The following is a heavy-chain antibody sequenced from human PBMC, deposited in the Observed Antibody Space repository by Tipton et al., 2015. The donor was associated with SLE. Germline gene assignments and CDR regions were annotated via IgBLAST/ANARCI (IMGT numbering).Heavy chain of an antibody. D-gene: IGHD4-17*01. CDR3: AKDYNHDNADYN. Sequence: SLRLSCAASGFAFSSYAMSWVRQPPGKGLEWIGEIHHSGSTNSNPSLKSRVTISVDKSKNQFSLKLSSVTVADTAVYYCAKDYNHDNADYNWGQGTLVIVSS. V-gene: IGHV4-4*02. CDR2: IHHSGST. CDR1: GFAFSSYAM. J-gene: IGHJ4*02.